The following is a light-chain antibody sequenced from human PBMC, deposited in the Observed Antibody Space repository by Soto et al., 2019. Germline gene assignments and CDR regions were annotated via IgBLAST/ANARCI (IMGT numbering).Light chain of an antibody. Sequence: QSALTQPASVSGSPGQSIAISCTGSSSDVGGYNYVSWYQQHPGKAPKLMIYDVGNRPSGVSDRFSGSKSGNTASLTISGVQAEDEADYYCSSYTSSSTLYVFGTGTKVTVL. J-gene: IGLJ1*01. CDR3: SSYTSSSTLYV. CDR1: SSDVGGYNY. CDR2: DVG. V-gene: IGLV2-14*03.